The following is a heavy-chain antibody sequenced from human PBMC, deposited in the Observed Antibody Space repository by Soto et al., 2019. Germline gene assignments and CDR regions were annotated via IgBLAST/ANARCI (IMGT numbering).Heavy chain of an antibody. CDR3: ARFTIPGGFDP. CDR1: GASISSAGYS. Sequence: SETRSLTCAVSGASISSAGYSWNWIRQPPWNGLEWIGYIYHNGATYYNPSLKSRLTMSVDRSKTPFSLKLSSVNAADTAVYYCARFTIPGGFDPWGQGILVTVSS. D-gene: IGHD2-21*01. J-gene: IGHJ5*02. CDR2: IYHNGAT. V-gene: IGHV4-30-2*01.